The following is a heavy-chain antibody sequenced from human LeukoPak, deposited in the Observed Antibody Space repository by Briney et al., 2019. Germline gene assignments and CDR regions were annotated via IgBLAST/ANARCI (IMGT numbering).Heavy chain of an antibody. CDR2: ISAYNGNT. J-gene: IGHJ6*02. V-gene: IGHV1-18*01. Sequence: GASVKVSCKASGYTFTSYGISWVRQAPGQGLEWMGWISAYNGNTNYAQKLQGRVTMTTDTSTSTAYMELRSLRSDDTAVYYCAREDIVVVLGGYYYYGMDVWGQGTTVTVSS. CDR3: AREDIVVVLGGYYYYGMDV. D-gene: IGHD2-2*01. CDR1: GYTFTSYG.